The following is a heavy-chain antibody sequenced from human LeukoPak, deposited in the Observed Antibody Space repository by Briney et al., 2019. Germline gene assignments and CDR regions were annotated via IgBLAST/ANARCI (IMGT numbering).Heavy chain of an antibody. Sequence: GGSLRLSCAASGFTFNRYDMSWVRQAPGKGLEWVSVISHTGYTTYYADSVKGRFTISRDNSKNMLYLQMNSLRAEGTAVYYCATSVSTYRSRFDYWGQGTLVAVSS. V-gene: IGHV3-23*01. CDR2: ISHTGYTT. J-gene: IGHJ4*02. CDR3: ATSVSTYRSRFDY. D-gene: IGHD1-14*01. CDR1: GFTFNRYD.